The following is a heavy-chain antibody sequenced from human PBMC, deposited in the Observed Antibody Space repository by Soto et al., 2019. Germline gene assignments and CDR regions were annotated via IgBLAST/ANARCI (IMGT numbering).Heavy chain of an antibody. CDR3: ASSYGSGYRAFDY. D-gene: IGHD3-10*01. CDR2: INPILSMS. Sequence: QVQLVQSGAEVKRPGSSVKVSCKASGDTFTFYSINWVRQAPGLGLECMGRINPILSMSNYAQRFQGRVTMTADKSTSTAYMERSSLRSEDTAIYYCASSYGSGYRAFDYWGQGALVTVSS. V-gene: IGHV1-69*02. CDR1: GDTFTFYS. J-gene: IGHJ4*02.